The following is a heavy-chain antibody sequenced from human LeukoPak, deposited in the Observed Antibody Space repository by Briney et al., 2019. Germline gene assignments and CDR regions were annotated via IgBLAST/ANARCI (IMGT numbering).Heavy chain of an antibody. D-gene: IGHD2-8*01. CDR2: IYSGGST. V-gene: IGHV3-66*02. J-gene: IGHJ4*02. Sequence: GGSLRLSCAASGFTVSSNYMSWVHQAPGKGLEWVSVIYSGGSTYYADSVKGRFTISRDNSKNTLYLQMNSLRAEDTAVYYCARRGGYCTNGVCFPRFDYWGQGTLVTVSS. CDR1: GFTVSSNY. CDR3: ARRGGYCTNGVCFPRFDY.